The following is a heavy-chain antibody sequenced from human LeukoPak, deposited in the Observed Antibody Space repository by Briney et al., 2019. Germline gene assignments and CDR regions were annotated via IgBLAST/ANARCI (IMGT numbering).Heavy chain of an antibody. D-gene: IGHD3-10*01. V-gene: IGHV5-51*01. CDR1: GYSFTNYW. CDR2: IYPGDPDA. Sequence: GESLKISCKGSGYSFTNYWIAWVRQMPGQGLEWMAIIYPGDPDARYSPSFQGQVTISVDKSTSTTYLRWSSLKASDTAMYYCARRGWGFGEPKRDHDTFDIWGQGTMVTVSS. CDR3: ARRGWGFGEPKRDHDTFDI. J-gene: IGHJ3*02.